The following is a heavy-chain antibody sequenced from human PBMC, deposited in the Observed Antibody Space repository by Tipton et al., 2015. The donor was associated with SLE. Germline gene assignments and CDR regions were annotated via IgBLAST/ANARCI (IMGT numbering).Heavy chain of an antibody. J-gene: IGHJ3*02. CDR1: GGSISSYY. Sequence: TLSLTCNVSGGSISSYYWSWIRQPPGKGLEWIGYIYYSGSTNYNPSLKSRVTISVDTSKNQFSLKLSSVTAADTAVYYCSRGYSSSWYAFDIWGQGTMVTVSS. D-gene: IGHD6-13*01. CDR3: SRGYSSSWYAFDI. CDR2: IYYSGST. V-gene: IGHV4-59*01.